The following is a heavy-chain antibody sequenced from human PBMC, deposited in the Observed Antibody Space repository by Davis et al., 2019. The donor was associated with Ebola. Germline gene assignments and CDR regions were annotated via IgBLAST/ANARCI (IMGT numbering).Heavy chain of an antibody. CDR1: GFTFSNYS. CDR2: ISYDGSNK. CDR3: ARDKGLVGATELFDY. J-gene: IGHJ4*02. D-gene: IGHD1-26*01. Sequence: GGSLRLSCAASGFTFSNYSMHWVRQAPGKGLEWVALISYDGSNKYYADSVKGRFTISRDNSKNTLYLQMNSLRAEDTAVYYCARDKGLVGATELFDYWGQGTLVTVSS. V-gene: IGHV3-30*03.